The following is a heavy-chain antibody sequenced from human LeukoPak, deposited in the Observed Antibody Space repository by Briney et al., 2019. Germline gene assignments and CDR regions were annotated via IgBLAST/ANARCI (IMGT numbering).Heavy chain of an antibody. CDR2: INPNSGGT. CDR3: ARADIVVVPAAITGDY. D-gene: IGHD2-2*01. V-gene: IGHV1-2*02. Sequence: ASVKVSCKASGYTFTGYYMHWVRQAPGQGLEWMGWINPNSGGTNYAQKFQGRVTMTRDTSISTAYMELSRLRSDDTAVYYCARADIVVVPAAITGDYWGQGTLVTVSS. J-gene: IGHJ4*02. CDR1: GYTFTGYY.